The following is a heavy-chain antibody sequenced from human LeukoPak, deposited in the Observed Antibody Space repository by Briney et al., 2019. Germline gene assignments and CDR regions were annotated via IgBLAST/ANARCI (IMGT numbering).Heavy chain of an antibody. CDR2: IKQDGSEK. CDR3: ARVSRWALNHNPHY. Sequence: GWALRLSCAASGFTFSNYWMSWVRQAPGRELAGVANIKQDGSEKYYVDSVKGRFTISRDNAKNSLYLQMNSLRAEDTAVYYCARVSRWALNHNPHYWGQGTLVTVSS. CDR1: GFTFSNYW. V-gene: IGHV3-7*03. D-gene: IGHD1-14*01. J-gene: IGHJ4*02.